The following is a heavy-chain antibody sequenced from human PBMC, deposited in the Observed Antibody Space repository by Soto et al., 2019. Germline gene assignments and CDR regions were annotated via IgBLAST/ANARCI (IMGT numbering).Heavy chain of an antibody. J-gene: IGHJ4*02. D-gene: IGHD5-18*01. Sequence: VASVKVSCKASGYTFTSYGISWVRQAPGQGLEWMGWISAYNGNTNYAQKLQGRVTMTTDTSTSTAYMELRSLRSDDTAVYYCARVSSGYSYGYVLYWGQGTLVTVSS. CDR2: ISAYNGNT. CDR1: GYTFTSYG. V-gene: IGHV1-18*01. CDR3: ARVSSGYSYGYVLY.